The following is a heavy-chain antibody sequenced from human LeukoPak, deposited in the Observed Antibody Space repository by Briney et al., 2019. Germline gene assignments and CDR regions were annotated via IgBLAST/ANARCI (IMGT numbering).Heavy chain of an antibody. CDR1: GFTFSSYD. D-gene: IGHD3-10*01. CDR2: ITYSCGHT. Sequence: GGCLRLSCAASGFTFSSYDMSWVRQAPGKGQEGVSGITYSCGHTYYAGSVKGRFTISRDNSRNTLYLQMYSLRAEDTAVYYCAKDPSDLGGSGSNNYFDCWGQGTLVTVSS. V-gene: IGHV3-23*01. J-gene: IGHJ4*02. CDR3: AKDPSDLGGSGSNNYFDC.